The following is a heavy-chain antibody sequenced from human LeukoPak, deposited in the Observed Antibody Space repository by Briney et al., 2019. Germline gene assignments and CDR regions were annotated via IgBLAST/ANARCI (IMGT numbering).Heavy chain of an antibody. V-gene: IGHV3-33*08. CDR3: ARDPDPGIAAAGPSDNYGMDV. J-gene: IGHJ6*02. D-gene: IGHD6-13*01. CDR1: GFTFSSYA. Sequence: GRSLRLSCAASGFTFSSYAMHWVRQAPGKGLEWVAVIWYDGSNKYYADSVKGRFTISRDNSKNTLYLQMNSLRAEDTAVYYCARDPDPGIAAAGPSDNYGMDVWGQGTTVTVSS. CDR2: IWYDGSNK.